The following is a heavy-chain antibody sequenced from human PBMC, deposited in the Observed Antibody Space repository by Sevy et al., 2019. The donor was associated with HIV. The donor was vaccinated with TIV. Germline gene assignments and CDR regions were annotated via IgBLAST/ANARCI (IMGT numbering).Heavy chain of an antibody. J-gene: IGHJ4*02. Sequence: GGSLRLSCAASGFTFSSYAMHWVRQAPGKGLEWVGFIWHDGSQKYYADSVRGRFTFSRDNSKNTLFLQVSSLRAEDTAVYYCARGRVGATTYYYFDXWGQGTLVTVSS. V-gene: IGHV3-33*01. D-gene: IGHD1-26*01. CDR1: GFTFSSYA. CDR3: ARGRVGATTYYYFDX. CDR2: IWHDGSQK.